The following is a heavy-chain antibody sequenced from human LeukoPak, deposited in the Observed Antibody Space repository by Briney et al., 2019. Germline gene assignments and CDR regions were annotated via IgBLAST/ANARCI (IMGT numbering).Heavy chain of an antibody. CDR3: ARGRTIFGVVITRPYYYMDV. J-gene: IGHJ6*03. CDR2: IYYSGST. D-gene: IGHD3-3*01. V-gene: IGHV4-39*07. Sequence: SETLSLTCTVSGGSISSGSYYWGWLRQPPGRGLEWIGSIYYSGSTYYNPSLKSRVTISIDTSKNQFSLRLSSVTAADTAVDYCARGRTIFGVVITRPYYYMDVWGKGTTVTVSS. CDR1: GGSISSGSYY.